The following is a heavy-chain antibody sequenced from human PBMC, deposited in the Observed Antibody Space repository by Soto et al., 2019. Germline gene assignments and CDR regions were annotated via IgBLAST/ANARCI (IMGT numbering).Heavy chain of an antibody. J-gene: IGHJ3*02. CDR2: ISGDGLST. Sequence: GGSLRLSCAGSGSTFTDFTMTWVRQAPGKGLEWVSAISGDGLSTYYAGSVKGRFTIPRDNSKTTLYLQMNSLRAEDTAVYYCARRPDAFDIWGRGTMVTVSS. CDR1: GSTFTDFT. V-gene: IGHV3-23*01. CDR3: ARRPDAFDI.